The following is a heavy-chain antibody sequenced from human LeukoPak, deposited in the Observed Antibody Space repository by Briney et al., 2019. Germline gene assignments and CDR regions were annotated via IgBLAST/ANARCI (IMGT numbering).Heavy chain of an antibody. CDR2: IYYSGST. J-gene: IGHJ4*02. V-gene: IGHV4-59*08. CDR1: GGSISSYY. D-gene: IGHD2-15*01. Sequence: SETLSLTCTVSGGSISSYYWSWIRQPPGKGLEWIGYIYYSGSTNYNPSLKSRVTISVDTSKNQFSLKLSSVTAADTAVYYCARHGGYCSGGSCYRGYYFDYWGQGTLVTVSS. CDR3: ARHGGYCSGGSCYRGYYFDY.